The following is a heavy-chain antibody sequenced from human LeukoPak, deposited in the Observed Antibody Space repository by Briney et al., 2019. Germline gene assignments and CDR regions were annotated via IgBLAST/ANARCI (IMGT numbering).Heavy chain of an antibody. Sequence: PSGTLSLTCAVSGGSISSSNWWSWVRQPPGKGLEWIGEIYHSGSTNYNPSLKSRVTISVDTSKNQFSLKLSSVTAADTAVYYCARLPPSPGDSSSWYDGIDYWGQGTLVTVSS. V-gene: IGHV4-4*02. CDR2: IYHSGST. CDR3: ARLPPSPGDSSSWYDGIDY. CDR1: GGSISSSNW. D-gene: IGHD6-13*01. J-gene: IGHJ4*02.